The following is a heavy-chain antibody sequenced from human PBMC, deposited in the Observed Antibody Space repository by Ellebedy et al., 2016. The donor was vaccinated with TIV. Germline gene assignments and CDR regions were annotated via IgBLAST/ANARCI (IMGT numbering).Heavy chain of an antibody. V-gene: IGHV1-46*01. Sequence: AASVKVSCKASGGTFSNSAINWVRQAPGQGLEWMGIINPSGGSTSYAQKFQGRVTMTRDTSTSTVYMELSSLRSEDTAVYYCARGEVDYFDYWGQGTLVTVSS. J-gene: IGHJ4*02. CDR2: INPSGGST. CDR1: GGTFSNSA. CDR3: ARGEVDYFDY. D-gene: IGHD2-15*01.